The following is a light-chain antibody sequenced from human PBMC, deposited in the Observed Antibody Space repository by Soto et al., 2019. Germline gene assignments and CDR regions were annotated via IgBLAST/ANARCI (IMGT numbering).Light chain of an antibody. V-gene: IGLV2-14*01. J-gene: IGLJ2*01. CDR3: SSHRSDITVV. CDR2: EVS. Sequence: QSALTQPASVSGSPGQSITVSCTGTSSDIGTYNYVSWYQLHPGKAPKLMIYEVSNRPSGVSNRFSGSKSGNTASLTISGLQAEDEADYYCSSHRSDITVVFGGGTKLTVL. CDR1: SSDIGTYNY.